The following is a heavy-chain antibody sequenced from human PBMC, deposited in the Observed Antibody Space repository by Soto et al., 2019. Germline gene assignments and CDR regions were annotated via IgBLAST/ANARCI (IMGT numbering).Heavy chain of an antibody. CDR3: ASIAARAVGGDY. J-gene: IGHJ4*02. D-gene: IGHD6-6*01. V-gene: IGHV3-21*01. CDR1: GFTFSSYS. CDR2: ISSRSSYR. Sequence: EVQLVESGGGLVKPGGSLRLSCAASGFTFSSYSMNWVRQAPGKRLEWVSSISSRSSYRYYADSVKGRFTISKDNAKNSLYLYMNSLRAEHTAVDYCASIAARAVGGDYWGQRTLGTVSS.